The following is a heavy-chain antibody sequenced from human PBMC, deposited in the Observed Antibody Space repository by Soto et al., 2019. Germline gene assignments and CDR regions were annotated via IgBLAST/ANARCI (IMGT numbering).Heavy chain of an antibody. CDR2: IYWDDDK. CDR1: GFSLSTSGVG. J-gene: IGHJ4*02. D-gene: IGHD5-12*01. CDR3: AHKGDGYRGFKY. V-gene: IGHV2-5*02. Sequence: QITLKESGPTLVKSTQTLTLTCTFSGFSLSTSGVGVGWIRQPPGKALEWLALIYWDDDKRYSPSLKSRLTIPKDTSKNPVVLTMTNMDPVDTATYSYAHKGDGYRGFKYWGQGTLVTVS.